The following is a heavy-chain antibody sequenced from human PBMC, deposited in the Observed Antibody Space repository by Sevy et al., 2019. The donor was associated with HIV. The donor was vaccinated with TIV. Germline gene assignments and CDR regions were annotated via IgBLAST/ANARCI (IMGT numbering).Heavy chain of an antibody. Sequence: SETLSLTCTVSGDSITSSRHYWSWIRQPPGKGLEWIGSVSYTGETFFSPSLKSRGTISVDASKNQFPLRLTSVTAADPVVSYCGRRVDKDLVRGGAFDYWGQGTLVTVSS. J-gene: IGHJ4*02. CDR3: GRRVDKDLVRGGAFDY. CDR1: GDSITSSRHY. CDR2: VSYTGET. D-gene: IGHD3-10*01. V-gene: IGHV4-39*01.